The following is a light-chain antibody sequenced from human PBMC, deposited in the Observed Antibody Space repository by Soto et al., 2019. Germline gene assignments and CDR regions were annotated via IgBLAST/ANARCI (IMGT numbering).Light chain of an antibody. Sequence: QSVLRHPPSACWSPGHSVTISCTGTSSDVGGYNYVSWYQQHPGKAPKLIISEVSKRPSGVPDRFSGSKSGNTASLTVSGLQAEDEADYYCTSHAGSNNYVFGTGTKVTVL. V-gene: IGLV2-8*01. CDR2: EVS. CDR1: SSDVGGYNY. CDR3: TSHAGSNNYV. J-gene: IGLJ1*01.